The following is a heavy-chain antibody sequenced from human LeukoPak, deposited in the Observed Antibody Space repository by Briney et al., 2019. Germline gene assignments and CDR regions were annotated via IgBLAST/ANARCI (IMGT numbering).Heavy chain of an antibody. CDR2: INPSGGST. CDR3: AREGYCGGDCSSDLDY. Sequence: ASVKVPCKTSGYTFTSYYMHWVRQAPGQGLEWMGIINPSGGSTSYAQKFQGRVTMTRDTSTSTVYMELSSLRSEDTAVYYCAREGYCGGDCSSDLDYWGQGTLVTVSS. J-gene: IGHJ4*02. D-gene: IGHD2-21*02. V-gene: IGHV1-46*01. CDR1: GYTFTSYY.